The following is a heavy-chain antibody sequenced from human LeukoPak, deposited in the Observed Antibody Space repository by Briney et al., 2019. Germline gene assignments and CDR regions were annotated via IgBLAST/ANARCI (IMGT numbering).Heavy chain of an antibody. CDR2: ISSSGTTI. Sequence: PGGSLRLSCAASGFTFSDYYMSWIRQAPGKGLEWVSYISSSGTTIYYADSVKGRFTISRDNSENSLYLQMNSLRAEDTAVYYCARTESPPYKDDFWSGYYPNNYWYFDLWGRGTLVTVSS. V-gene: IGHV3-11*01. CDR1: GFTFSDYY. D-gene: IGHD3-3*01. CDR3: ARTESPPYKDDFWSGYYPNNYWYFDL. J-gene: IGHJ2*01.